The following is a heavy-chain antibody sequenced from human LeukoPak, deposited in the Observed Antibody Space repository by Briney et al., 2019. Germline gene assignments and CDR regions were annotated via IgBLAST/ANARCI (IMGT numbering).Heavy chain of an antibody. D-gene: IGHD1-26*01. V-gene: IGHV3-23*01. CDR2: ISGSGGAT. CDR1: GFTLSSYA. CDR3: AKYNGKYLDY. Sequence: GGSLRLSCAASGFTLSSYAMGWVRQAPGKGLEWVSTISGSGGATYYADSVKGRFTISRDISKNTLYLQMNSLRAEDTAVYYCAKYNGKYLDYWGQGTLVTVSS. J-gene: IGHJ4*02.